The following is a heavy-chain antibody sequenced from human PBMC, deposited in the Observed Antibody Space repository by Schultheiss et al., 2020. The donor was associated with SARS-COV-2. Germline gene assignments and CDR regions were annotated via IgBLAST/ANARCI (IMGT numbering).Heavy chain of an antibody. CDR3: ARGRTLLWFGELSPDAFDI. CDR1: GFTFSSYG. CDR2: ISYDGSNK. Sequence: GGSLRLSCAASGFTFSSYGMHWVRQAPGKGLEWVAVISYDGSNKYYADSVKGRFTISRDNSKNTLYLQMNSLRAEDTAVYYSARGRTLLWFGELSPDAFDIWGQGTMVTVSS. J-gene: IGHJ3*02. V-gene: IGHV3-30*03. D-gene: IGHD3-10*01.